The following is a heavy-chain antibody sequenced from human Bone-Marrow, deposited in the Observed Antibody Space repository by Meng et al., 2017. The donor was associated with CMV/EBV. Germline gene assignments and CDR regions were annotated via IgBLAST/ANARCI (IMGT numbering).Heavy chain of an antibody. CDR2: ISWNSEKK. V-gene: IGHV3-9*01. CDR3: VKYMAARHYDFWKGSREYFGMDV. CDR1: GFTFDDFA. D-gene: IGHD3-3*01. Sequence: SLKISCVVSGFTFDDFAMHWVRQAPGKGLEWVAGISWNSEKKDYTDSVKGRFSISRDNAKKYLYLQMSGLRPEDTALYYCVKYMAARHYDFWKGSREYFGMDVWGRGTTVTVSS. J-gene: IGHJ6*02.